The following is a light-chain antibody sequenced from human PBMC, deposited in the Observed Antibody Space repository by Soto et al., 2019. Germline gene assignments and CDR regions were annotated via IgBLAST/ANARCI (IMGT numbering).Light chain of an antibody. J-gene: IGKJ1*01. CDR1: QNILYNSNNRYY. CDR3: HQYYDTQWT. Sequence: DIVMTQSPDSLAVSLGERATINCRSSQNILYNSNNRYYLAWYQQKPGQPPKLLIYWAFIRESGVPDRFSGSGSGADFTLPISSLQAEAVAVYYCHQYYDTQWTFGQGTKVEIK. V-gene: IGKV4-1*01. CDR2: WAF.